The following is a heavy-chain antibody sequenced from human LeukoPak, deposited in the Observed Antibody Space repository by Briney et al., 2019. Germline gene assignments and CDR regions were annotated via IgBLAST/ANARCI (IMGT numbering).Heavy chain of an antibody. CDR3: APFES. J-gene: IGHJ5*01. V-gene: IGHV3-30*02. CDR2: IREDGSNK. Sequence: GGSQRLSCAASGFTFSSYGMHWARQAPGKGLEWVAFIREDGSNKYYADSVKDRFTIARDNTKNTMYKQITSMRTADPAVTYCAPFESWSQGTMVTVS. CDR1: GFTFSSYG.